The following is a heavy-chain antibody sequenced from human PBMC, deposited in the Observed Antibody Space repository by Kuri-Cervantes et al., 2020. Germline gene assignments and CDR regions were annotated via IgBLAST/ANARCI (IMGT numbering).Heavy chain of an antibody. D-gene: IGHD6-13*01. CDR3: ARDQGDEGSTTYYYYGMDV. CDR2: IYYSGST. J-gene: IGHJ6*02. V-gene: IGHV4-61*01. CDR1: GGSVSSGSYY. Sequence: SETLSLTCTVSGGSVSSGSYYWSWIRQPPGKGLEWIGYIYYSGSTNYNPSLKSRVTISVDTSKNQFSLKLSSVTAADTAVYYCARDQGDEGSTTYYYYGMDVWGQGTTVTVSS.